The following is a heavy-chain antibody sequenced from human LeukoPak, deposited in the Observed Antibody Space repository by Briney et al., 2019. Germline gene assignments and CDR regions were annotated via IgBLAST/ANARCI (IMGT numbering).Heavy chain of an antibody. CDR1: GGSISSYY. V-gene: IGHV4-59*01. J-gene: IGHJ3*02. CDR3: ARDRAYCSGGSCYDDAFDI. Sequence: PSETLSLTCTVSGGSISSYYWSWIRQPPGKGLEWIGYIYYSGSTNYNPSLKSRVTLSVDTSKNQFSPKLSSVTAADTAVYYCARDRAYCSGGSCYDDAFDIWGQGTMVTVSS. CDR2: IYYSGST. D-gene: IGHD2-15*01.